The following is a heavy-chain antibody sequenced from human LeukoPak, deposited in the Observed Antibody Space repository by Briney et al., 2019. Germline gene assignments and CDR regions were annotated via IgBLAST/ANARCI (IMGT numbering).Heavy chain of an antibody. J-gene: IGHJ4*02. CDR2: ISSSSSYI. CDR3: ARHKQWLVRTSRGFFDY. CDR1: GFTFSSYS. Sequence: GGSLRLSCAASGFTFSSYSMNWVRQAPGKGLEWVSCISSSSSYIYYADSVKGRFTISRDNAKNSLYLQMNSLRAEDTAVYYCARHKQWLVRTSRGFFDYWGQGTLVTVSS. V-gene: IGHV3-21*01. D-gene: IGHD6-19*01.